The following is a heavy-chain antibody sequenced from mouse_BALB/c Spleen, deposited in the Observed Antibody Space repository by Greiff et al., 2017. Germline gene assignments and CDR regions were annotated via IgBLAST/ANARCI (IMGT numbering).Heavy chain of an antibody. Sequence: EVQLVESGGGLVQPGGSRKLSCAASGFTFSSFGMHWVRQAPEKGLEWVAYISSGSSTIYYADTVKGRFPISRDNPKNTLFLQMTSLRSEDTAMYYCARSTTVVARYFDYWGQGTTLTVSS. CDR2: ISSGSSTI. CDR3: ARSTTVVARYFDY. D-gene: IGHD1-1*01. CDR1: GFTFSSFG. V-gene: IGHV5-17*02. J-gene: IGHJ2*01.